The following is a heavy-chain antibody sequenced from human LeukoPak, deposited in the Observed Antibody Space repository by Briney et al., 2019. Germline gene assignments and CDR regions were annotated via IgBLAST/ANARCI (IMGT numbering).Heavy chain of an antibody. CDR1: GFTFSSYA. D-gene: IGHD3-10*01. Sequence: GGSLRLSCAASGFTFSSYAMSWVRQAPGKGLEWVSTISGSGSSTSYADSVTYYADSVKGRFTISRDNSKNTLYLQMNSLRAEDTAVYYCAAAQNYYGSGREYFQHWGQGTLVAVSS. CDR2: ISGSGSSTSYADSVT. J-gene: IGHJ1*01. CDR3: AAAQNYYGSGREYFQH. V-gene: IGHV3-23*01.